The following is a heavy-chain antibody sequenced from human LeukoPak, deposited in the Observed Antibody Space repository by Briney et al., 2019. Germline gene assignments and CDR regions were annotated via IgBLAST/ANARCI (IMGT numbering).Heavy chain of an antibody. CDR2: INHSGST. CDR3: ARRVGLGPNWFDP. CDR1: GGSFSGYY. J-gene: IGHJ5*02. Sequence: PSETLSLTCAVYGGSFSGYYWSWIRQPPGKGLEWIGEINHSGSTNYSPSLKSRVTISVDTSKNQFSLKLSSVTAADTAVYYCARRVGLGPNWFDPWGQGTLVTVSS. V-gene: IGHV4-34*01. D-gene: IGHD6-19*01.